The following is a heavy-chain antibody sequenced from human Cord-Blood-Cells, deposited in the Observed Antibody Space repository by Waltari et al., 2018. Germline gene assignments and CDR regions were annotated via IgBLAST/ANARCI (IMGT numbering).Heavy chain of an antibody. Sequence: QVQLQQWGAGLLKPSETLSLTCAVYGGSFSGYYWSWIRQPPGKGLEWIGEITHSGSTNYNPSLKSRVTISVDTSKNQFSLKLSSVTAADTAVYYCARRGVKDLDYWGQGTLVTVSS. CDR3: ARRGVKDLDY. D-gene: IGHD2-21*01. V-gene: IGHV4-34*01. CDR2: ITHSGST. CDR1: GGSFSGYY. J-gene: IGHJ4*02.